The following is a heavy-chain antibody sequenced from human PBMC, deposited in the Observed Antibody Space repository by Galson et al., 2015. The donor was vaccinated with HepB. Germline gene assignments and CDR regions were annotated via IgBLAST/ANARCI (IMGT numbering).Heavy chain of an antibody. J-gene: IGHJ4*02. D-gene: IGHD4-17*01. CDR2: ISVYNGNT. V-gene: IGHV1-18*01. Sequence: ISWVRQAPGQGLEWMGWISVYNGNTNYAQKLQGRVTMTTDTFTSTAYMELRSLRSDDTAVYYCASRLTTENYFDYWGQGTLVTVSS. CDR3: ASRLTTENYFDY.